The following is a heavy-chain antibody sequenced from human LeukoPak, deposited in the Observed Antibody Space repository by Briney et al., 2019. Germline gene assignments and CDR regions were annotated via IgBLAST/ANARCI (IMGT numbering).Heavy chain of an antibody. CDR3: ARNMPSLTTYGMDV. CDR1: GFTFSSYA. J-gene: IGHJ6*02. V-gene: IGHV3-21*01. Sequence: PGGSLRLSCAASGFTFSSYAMSWVRQAPGKGLEWVSVISGGSSSTFYADSVKGRFTISRDNAKNSLYLQMDSLRAEDTAVYYCARNMPSLTTYGMDVWGQGTTVTVSS. D-gene: IGHD2-2*01. CDR2: ISGGSSST.